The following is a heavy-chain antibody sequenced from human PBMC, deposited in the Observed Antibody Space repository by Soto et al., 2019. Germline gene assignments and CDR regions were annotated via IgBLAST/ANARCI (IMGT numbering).Heavy chain of an antibody. J-gene: IGHJ4*02. V-gene: IGHV1-69*01. Sequence: QVQLVQSGAEVKKPGSSVKVSCKASGGTFSSYAISWVRQAPGQGLEWMGGIIPIFGTANYAQKFQGRVTITADESTSTAYMELSSLRSEDTAVYYCAGGGGFGIVGATTNFDYWGQGTLVTVSS. CDR1: GGTFSSYA. CDR2: IIPIFGTA. D-gene: IGHD1-26*01. CDR3: AGGGGFGIVGATTNFDY.